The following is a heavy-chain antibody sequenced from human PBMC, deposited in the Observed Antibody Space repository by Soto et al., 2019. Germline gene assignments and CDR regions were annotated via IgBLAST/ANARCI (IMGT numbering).Heavy chain of an antibody. Sequence: SETLSLTCTVSGDSITSNSYFWAWIRQPPGKGLQWIGSIYYSGTTYYNPSLKSRVTISVARSKNQFSLKLSSVTAAETAVYYCARHFSVDYFDYWGQGALVTVSS. CDR2: IYYSGTT. J-gene: IGHJ4*02. V-gene: IGHV4-39*01. CDR3: ARHFSVDYFDY. CDR1: GDSITSNSYF.